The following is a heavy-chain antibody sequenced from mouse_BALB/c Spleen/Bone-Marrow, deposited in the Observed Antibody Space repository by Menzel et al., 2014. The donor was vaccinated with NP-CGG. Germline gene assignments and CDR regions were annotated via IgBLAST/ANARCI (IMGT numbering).Heavy chain of an antibody. CDR3: ARDAWFAY. J-gene: IGHJ3*01. Sequence: EVKLMESGGGLVQPGGSLRLSCATSGFTFSDFYMEWVRQPPGKRLEGIAASRNKANDYTTEYSASVKGRFIVSRDTSQSILYLQMNALRAEDTAIYYCARDAWFAYWGQGTLVTVSA. CDR2: SRNKANDYTT. CDR1: GFTFSDFY. V-gene: IGHV7-1*02.